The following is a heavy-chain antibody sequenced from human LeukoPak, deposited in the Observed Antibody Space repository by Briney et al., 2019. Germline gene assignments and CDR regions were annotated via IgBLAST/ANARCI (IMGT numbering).Heavy chain of an antibody. D-gene: IGHD3-3*01. CDR2: INPNSGGT. CDR1: GYTFTGYS. V-gene: IGHV1-2*02. Sequence: GASVKVSCKTSGYTFTGYSMHWVRQAPGQGLEWMGWINPNSGGTNYPQKFQGRVTMTRDTSIRTAYMELSRLTSDDTAIYYCASLLRFLSGGQAPTRYDVLDIWGQGTVVTVSS. J-gene: IGHJ3*02. CDR3: ASLLRFLSGGQAPTRYDVLDI.